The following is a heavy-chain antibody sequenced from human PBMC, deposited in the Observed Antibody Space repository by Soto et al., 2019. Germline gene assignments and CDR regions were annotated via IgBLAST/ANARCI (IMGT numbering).Heavy chain of an antibody. Sequence: QVQLVESGGGVVQPGRSLRLSCAASGFTFSSYGMHWVRQAPGKGLEWVAVISYDGSNKYYADSVKGRFTISRDNSKNTLYLQMNSLRAEDTAVYYCASQGGAGYGATNYYYGMDVWGQGTTVTVSS. CDR3: ASQGGAGYGATNYYYGMDV. V-gene: IGHV3-30*03. J-gene: IGHJ6*02. CDR1: GFTFSSYG. D-gene: IGHD4-17*01. CDR2: ISYDGSNK.